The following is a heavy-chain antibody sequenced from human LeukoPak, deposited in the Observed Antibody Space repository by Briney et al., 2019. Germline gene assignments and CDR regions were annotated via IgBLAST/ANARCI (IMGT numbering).Heavy chain of an antibody. CDR2: ISWNSGSI. V-gene: IGHV3-9*01. Sequence: GGSLRLSCSASGFTFSSYAMHWVRQAPGKGLEWVSGISWNSGSIGYADSVKGRFTISRDNAKNSLYLQMNSLRAEDTALYYCAKDMGFSVAAAGTDYYYGMDVWGQGTTVTVSS. J-gene: IGHJ6*02. D-gene: IGHD6-13*01. CDR1: GFTFSSYA. CDR3: AKDMGFSVAAAGTDYYYGMDV.